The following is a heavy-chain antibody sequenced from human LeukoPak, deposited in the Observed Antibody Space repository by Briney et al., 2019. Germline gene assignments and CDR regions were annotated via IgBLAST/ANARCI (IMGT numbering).Heavy chain of an antibody. V-gene: IGHV3-48*03. Sequence: GGSLRLSCAASGFTFSSYEMNWVRQAPGKGLEWVSYISSSGSTIYYADSVKGRSTISRDNAKNSLYLQMNSLRAEDTAVYYCAGSDYDSSGYYFHYWGQGTLVTVSS. D-gene: IGHD3-22*01. CDR2: ISSSGSTI. CDR3: AGSDYDSSGYYFHY. CDR1: GFTFSSYE. J-gene: IGHJ4*02.